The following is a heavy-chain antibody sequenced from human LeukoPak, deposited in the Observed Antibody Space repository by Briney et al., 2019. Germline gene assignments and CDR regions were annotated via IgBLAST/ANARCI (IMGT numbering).Heavy chain of an antibody. CDR3: ARARSCGGGSCYAEY. CDR2: IYPGDSDT. V-gene: IGHV5-51*01. CDR1: GYSFTTYW. D-gene: IGHD2-15*01. J-gene: IGHJ4*02. Sequence: GESLKTSCKGSGYSFTTYWIGWVRQMPGKGLEWMGIIYPGDSDTRYSPSFQGQVTISVDKSISTAYLQWSSLKASDTAMYYCARARSCGGGSCYAEYWGQGTLVTVSP.